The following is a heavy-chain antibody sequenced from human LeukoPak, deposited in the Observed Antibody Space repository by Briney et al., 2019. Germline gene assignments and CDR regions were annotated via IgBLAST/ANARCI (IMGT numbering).Heavy chain of an antibody. J-gene: IGHJ4*02. CDR2: ISFDGSHT. CDR3: TTRRWAQEMATIPYYFNY. D-gene: IGHD5-24*01. Sequence: GRSLRLSCAASGFTFSSYAMHWVRQAPGKGLEWVAVISFDGSHTYYADSVKGRFTISRDNSKNTLYLQMNSLRAEDTAVYYCTTRRWAQEMATIPYYFNYWGQGTLVTVSS. CDR1: GFTFSSYA. V-gene: IGHV3-30*04.